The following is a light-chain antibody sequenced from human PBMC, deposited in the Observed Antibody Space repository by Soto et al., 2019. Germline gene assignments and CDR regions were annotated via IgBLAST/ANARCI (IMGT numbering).Light chain of an antibody. CDR1: SSDVGAYNY. J-gene: IGLJ1*01. Sequence: QSVLTQPASVSGSPGQSITISCTGTSSDVGAYNYVSWYQQHPGKAPKLMIYDVTTRPSGVSNRFSGSKSGNTASLTISGLQAEDEADYYCSSYTSTSTRVFGPGTKLTVL. CDR2: DVT. CDR3: SSYTSTSTRV. V-gene: IGLV2-14*03.